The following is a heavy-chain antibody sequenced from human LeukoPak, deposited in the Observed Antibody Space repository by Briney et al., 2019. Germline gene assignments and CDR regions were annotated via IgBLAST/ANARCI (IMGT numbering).Heavy chain of an antibody. CDR2: INERATII. CDR3: VRDLILVWTPGDDFDH. CDR1: GFTFSNYW. D-gene: IGHD3-16*01. Sequence: GSLSLSCAASGFTFSNYWMHWVRQAPGKGLEWVSRINERATIISYADSVKGRFTISRENARNTLYLQMNSLTAEDTAVYYCVRDLILVWTPGDDFDHWGQGTLVTVSS. J-gene: IGHJ4*02. V-gene: IGHV3-74*01.